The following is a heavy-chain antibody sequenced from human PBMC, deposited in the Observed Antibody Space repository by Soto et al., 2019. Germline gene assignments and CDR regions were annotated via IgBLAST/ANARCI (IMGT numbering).Heavy chain of an antibody. CDR3: AKVVYSGSYYGIDY. V-gene: IGHV3-30*18. D-gene: IGHD1-26*01. CDR1: GFTFSSYA. Sequence: QVQLVESGGGVVQPGRSLRLSCAASGFTFSSYAMHWVRQAPGKGLEWVAVISYEGSKKYYADSVKGRLTISRDNYKNTLSLQMDSLRAEDTAVYYCAKVVYSGSYYGIDYWGQGTLVTVSS. CDR2: ISYEGSKK. J-gene: IGHJ4*02.